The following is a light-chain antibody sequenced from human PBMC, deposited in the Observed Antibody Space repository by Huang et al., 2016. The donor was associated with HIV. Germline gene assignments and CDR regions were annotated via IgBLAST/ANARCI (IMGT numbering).Light chain of an antibody. V-gene: IGKV1-6*02. CDR3: LQDFNYPRT. J-gene: IGKJ1*01. CDR2: AAS. CDR1: QDITND. Sequence: AIQLTQSPSSLSASVGDRVTITCRASQDITNDLGWYQQNPGKAPKLLISAASTLRSGVPSRFSGSGSGTDFTLTISSLQPEDFATYFCLQDFNYPRTFGQGTRVEIK.